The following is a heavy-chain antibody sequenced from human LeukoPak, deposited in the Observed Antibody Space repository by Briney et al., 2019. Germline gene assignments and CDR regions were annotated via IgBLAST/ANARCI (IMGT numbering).Heavy chain of an antibody. D-gene: IGHD1-1*01. Sequence: ASVKVSCKASGYTFTGYYMHWVRQAPGQGLEWMGWINPNSGGTNYAQKFQGRVAMTRDTSISTAYMELSSLRSEDTAVYYCATDNEEIDAFDIWGQGTMVTVSS. CDR1: GYTFTGYY. V-gene: IGHV1-2*02. J-gene: IGHJ3*02. CDR2: INPNSGGT. CDR3: ATDNEEIDAFDI.